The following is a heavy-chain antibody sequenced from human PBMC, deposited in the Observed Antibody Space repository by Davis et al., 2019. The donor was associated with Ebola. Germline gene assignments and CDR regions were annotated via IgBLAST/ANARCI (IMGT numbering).Heavy chain of an antibody. D-gene: IGHD3-22*01. CDR3: ARDMIDEGLTSPHPDFQH. CDR1: GFTFYNYA. Sequence: GESLEISCAASGFTFYNYAMSWVRQAPGKGLEWVSAISASGGSTYYADSVRGRFAVSRDNSKDTVYLQIYSLRADDTAVYYCARDMIDEGLTSPHPDFQHWGQGTLVTVSS. J-gene: IGHJ1*01. V-gene: IGHV3-23*01. CDR2: ISASGGST.